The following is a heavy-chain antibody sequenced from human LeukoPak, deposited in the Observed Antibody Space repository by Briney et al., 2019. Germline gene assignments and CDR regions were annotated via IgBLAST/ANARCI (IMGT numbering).Heavy chain of an antibody. CDR2: IYPGDSDT. CDR1: GYSFTNYW. Sequence: GESLKISCKGSGYSFTNYWIGWVRQMPGKGLEWMGIIYPGDSDTRYSPSFQGQVTISADKSISIAYLQWSSLKASDTAMYYCARRASLMGKKGFFDYWGQGILVTVSS. D-gene: IGHD3-3*01. V-gene: IGHV5-51*01. J-gene: IGHJ4*02. CDR3: ARRASLMGKKGFFDY.